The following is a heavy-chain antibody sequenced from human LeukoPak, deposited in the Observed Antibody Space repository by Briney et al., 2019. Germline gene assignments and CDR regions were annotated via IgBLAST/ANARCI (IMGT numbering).Heavy chain of an antibody. V-gene: IGHV4-59*01. J-gene: IGHJ6*02. CDR3: AGQLWTSYYYYGMDV. D-gene: IGHD5-18*01. CDR1: GGSISSYY. Sequence: SETLSLTCTVSGGSISSYYWSWVRQPPGKGLEWIGYIYYSGSTNYHPSLKSRVTISVDTSKNQFSLKLSSVTAADTAVYYCAGQLWTSYYYYGMDVWGQGTTVTISS. CDR2: IYYSGST.